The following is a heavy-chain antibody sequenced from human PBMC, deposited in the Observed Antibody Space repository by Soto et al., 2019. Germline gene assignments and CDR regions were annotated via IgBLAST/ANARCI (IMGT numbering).Heavy chain of an antibody. D-gene: IGHD6-13*01. CDR1: GFTFSSYG. V-gene: IGHV3-33*01. CDR3: AGTSSSWVDDAFDI. CDR2: IWYDGSNK. Sequence: GGSLRLSCAASGFTFSSYGMHWVRQAPGKGLEWVAVIWYDGSNKYYADSVKGRFTISRDNSKNTLYLQMNSLRAEDTAVYYCAGTSSSWVDDAFDIWGQGTMVTVSS. J-gene: IGHJ3*02.